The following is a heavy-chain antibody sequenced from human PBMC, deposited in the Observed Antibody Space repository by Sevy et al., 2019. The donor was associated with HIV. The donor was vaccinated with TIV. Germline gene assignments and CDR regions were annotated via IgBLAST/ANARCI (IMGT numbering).Heavy chain of an antibody. D-gene: IGHD5-18*01. Sequence: GGSLRLSCAASGFTFSIYGMHWVRQAPGKGLEWVALIWYDGNYKYYADSVKGRFTISRDNSRSTLYLEMNSLRAEDTAVYYCAAGAPVERAMVGNFDHWGQGALVTVSS. J-gene: IGHJ4*02. CDR3: AAGAPVERAMVGNFDH. CDR2: IWYDGNYK. CDR1: GFTFSIYG. V-gene: IGHV3-33*01.